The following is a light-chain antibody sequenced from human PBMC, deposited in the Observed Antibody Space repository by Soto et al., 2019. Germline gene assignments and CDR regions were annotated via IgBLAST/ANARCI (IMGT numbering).Light chain of an antibody. CDR2: DVS. CDR3: SSYTGSSTTYV. CDR1: SSDVGGYNY. V-gene: IGLV2-14*01. Sequence: QSVLTQPASVSGSPGQSITISCTGTSSDVGGYNYVSWYQQHPGKAPKLMIYDVSNRPSGVSNRFSGSKSGNTASLTISGLLDEDEADYYYSSYTGSSTTYVFGTGTKLTVL. J-gene: IGLJ1*01.